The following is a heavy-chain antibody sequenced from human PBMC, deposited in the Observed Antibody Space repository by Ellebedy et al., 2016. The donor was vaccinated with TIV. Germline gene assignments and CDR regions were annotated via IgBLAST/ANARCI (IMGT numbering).Heavy chain of an antibody. V-gene: IGHV4-31*03. CDR3: ARAKTSGWYGPHQY. Sequence: MPSETLSLTCTVSGDSISGCGYYWNWIRPPPGKGLEWIGYIYYSGSTYYNPSLKSRITMSVDTAKNQFSLRLSSVTPADTAVFYCARAKTSGWYGPHQYWGQGIQVTVSS. J-gene: IGHJ4*02. CDR1: GDSISGCGYY. D-gene: IGHD6-19*01. CDR2: IYYSGST.